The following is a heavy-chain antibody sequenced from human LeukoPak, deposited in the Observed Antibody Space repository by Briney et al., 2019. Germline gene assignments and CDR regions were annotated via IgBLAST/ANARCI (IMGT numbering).Heavy chain of an antibody. Sequence: PGGSLRLSCSASGFTFSSYAMHWVRQAPGKGLVYVSAISSNGGSTYYADSVKGRFTISRDNSKNTLYLQMSSLRAEDTAVFYCARDDGFRTVDYWGQGTLVNVSS. CDR2: ISSNGGST. CDR1: GFTFSSYA. CDR3: ARDDGFRTVDY. D-gene: IGHD1-1*01. J-gene: IGHJ4*02. V-gene: IGHV3-64D*06.